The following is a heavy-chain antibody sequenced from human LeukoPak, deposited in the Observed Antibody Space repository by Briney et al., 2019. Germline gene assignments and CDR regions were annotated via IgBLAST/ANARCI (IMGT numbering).Heavy chain of an antibody. D-gene: IGHD3-22*01. CDR1: GGSISSSSYY. Sequence: PSETLSLTCTASGGSISSSSYYWGWIRQPPGKGLEWIGSIYYSGSTYYNPSLKSRVTISVDTSKNQFSLKLSSVTAADTAVYYCARRKGLYYDSSGYYTWGQGTLVTVSS. CDR3: ARRKGLYYDSSGYYT. CDR2: IYYSGST. J-gene: IGHJ5*02. V-gene: IGHV4-39*07.